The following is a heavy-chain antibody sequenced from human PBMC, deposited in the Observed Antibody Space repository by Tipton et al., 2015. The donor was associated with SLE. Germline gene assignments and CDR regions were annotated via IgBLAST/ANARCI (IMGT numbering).Heavy chain of an antibody. CDR3: ARSTVVTPRGAFDI. CDR1: GGSIGSYY. Sequence: TLSLTCTDSGGSIGSYYWSWIRQPPGKGLEWIGYVYYDGSTKYSPSLKSRVTISVDTSKNQFSLKLSSVTAADTAVYYCARSTVVTPRGAFDIWGQGTVVTVSS. J-gene: IGHJ3*02. V-gene: IGHV4-59*12. CDR2: VYYDGST. D-gene: IGHD4-23*01.